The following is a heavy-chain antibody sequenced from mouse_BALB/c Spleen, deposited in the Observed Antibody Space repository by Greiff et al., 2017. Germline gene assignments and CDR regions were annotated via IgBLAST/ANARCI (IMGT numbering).Heavy chain of an antibody. CDR2: INPYNDGT. D-gene: IGHD2-4*01. Sequence: VQLQQSGPELVKPGASVKMSCKASGYTFPSYVMHWVKQKPGQGLEWIGYINPYNDGTKYNEKFKGKATLTSDKSSSTAYMELSSLTSEDSAVYYCARAMITTARGFDYWGQGTTLTVSS. CDR1: GYTFPSYV. CDR3: ARAMITTARGFDY. J-gene: IGHJ2*01. V-gene: IGHV1-14*01.